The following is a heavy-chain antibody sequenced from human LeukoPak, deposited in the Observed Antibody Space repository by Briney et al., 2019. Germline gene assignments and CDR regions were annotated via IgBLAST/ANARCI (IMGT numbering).Heavy chain of an antibody. CDR2: VYYSGTT. Sequence: PSETLSLTCSVSGDSISLSFYYWGWIRQPPGKALEWIGSVYYSGTTSYNPSLKSRVTISVDMSKNHFSLRLRSVTAADTAMYYCARGTLYRGWSYYLDFWGQGSQVTVSS. D-gene: IGHD6-19*01. CDR3: ARGTLYRGWSYYLDF. V-gene: IGHV4-39*07. J-gene: IGHJ4*02. CDR1: GDSISLSFYY.